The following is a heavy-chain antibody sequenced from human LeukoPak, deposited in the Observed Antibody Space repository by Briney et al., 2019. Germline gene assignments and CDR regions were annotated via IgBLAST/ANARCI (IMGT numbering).Heavy chain of an antibody. CDR1: GGSVSSGSYY. J-gene: IGHJ3*02. D-gene: IGHD3-22*01. Sequence: SETLSLTCTVSGGSVSSGSYYWNWIRQPPGKGLEWIGYIYYSGSTNYNPSLKSRVTISVDTSKNQFSLKLSSVTVADTAVYYCANMIRDAFDIWGQGTMVTVSS. V-gene: IGHV4-61*01. CDR2: IYYSGST. CDR3: ANMIRDAFDI.